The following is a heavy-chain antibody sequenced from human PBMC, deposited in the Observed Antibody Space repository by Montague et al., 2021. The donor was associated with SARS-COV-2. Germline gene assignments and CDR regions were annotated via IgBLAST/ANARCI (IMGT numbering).Heavy chain of an antibody. V-gene: IGHV5-51*01. CDR2: IYPGDSDT. J-gene: IGHJ4*02. CDR1: GNTFDTYW. CDR3: ATSGAGEYGDYPPYFDY. Sequence: QSGAEVKKPGESLTISCKGSGNTFDTYWIGWVRQMPGKGLEWMGIIYPGDSDTRYSATFQGQVTISADKSIATAYLQWSSLKASDTAIYYCATSGAGEYGDYPPYFDYWGPGTLVPVSS. D-gene: IGHD4-17*01.